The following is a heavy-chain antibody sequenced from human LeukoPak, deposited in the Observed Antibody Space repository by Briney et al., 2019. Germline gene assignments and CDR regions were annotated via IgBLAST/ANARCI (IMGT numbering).Heavy chain of an antibody. D-gene: IGHD3-3*01. J-gene: IGHJ5*02. V-gene: IGHV3-15*01. CDR1: GFTFSNAW. CDR3: TTDYRFLITIFGVVTLEEDWFDP. CDR2: IKSKTDGGTT. Sequence: PGGSLRLSCAASGFTFSNAWMSWVRQAPGKGLEWVGRIKSKTDGGTTDYAAPVKGRFTISRDGSKNTLYLQMNSLKTEDTAVYYCTTDYRFLITIFGVVTLEEDWFDPWGQGTLVTVSS.